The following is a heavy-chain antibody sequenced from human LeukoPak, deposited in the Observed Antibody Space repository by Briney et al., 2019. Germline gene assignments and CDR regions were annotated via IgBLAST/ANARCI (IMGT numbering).Heavy chain of an antibody. J-gene: IGHJ4*02. CDR2: ISSSSSYI. CDR1: GFTFSSYS. D-gene: IGHD1-26*01. V-gene: IGHV3-21*01. Sequence: PGRSLRLPCAASGFTFSSYSMNWVRQAPGKGLEWVSSISSSSSYIYYADSVKGRFTISRDNAKNSLYLQMNSLRDEDTAVYYCASSGSCRFDYWGQGTLVTVSS. CDR3: ASSGSCRFDY.